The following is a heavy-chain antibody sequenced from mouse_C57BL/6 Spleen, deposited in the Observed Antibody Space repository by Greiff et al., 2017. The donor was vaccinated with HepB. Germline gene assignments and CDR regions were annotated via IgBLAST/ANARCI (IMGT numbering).Heavy chain of an antibody. CDR1: GYTFTSYW. J-gene: IGHJ4*01. Sequence: QVQLQQPGAELVRPGSSVKLSCKASGYTFTSYWMDWVKQRPGQGLEWIGNIYPSDSETHYNQKFKDKATLTVDKSSSTAYMQLSSLTSEDSAVYYCARGEKTYYGSSYGYAMDYWGQGTSVTVSS. D-gene: IGHD1-1*01. V-gene: IGHV1-61*01. CDR3: ARGEKTYYGSSYGYAMDY. CDR2: IYPSDSET.